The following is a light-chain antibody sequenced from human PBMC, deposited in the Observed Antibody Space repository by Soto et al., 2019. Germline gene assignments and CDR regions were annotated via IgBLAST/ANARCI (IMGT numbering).Light chain of an antibody. CDR2: DAS. Sequence: EIVLTQSPATLSLSPGERATLSCRASQSVSSYLAWYQQKPGQAPRLLIYDASNRATGIPARFSGSGSGTDFTLTISSLEPEDFAVYYCQQRSSWPITFGQGTRLEI. CDR3: QQRSSWPIT. CDR1: QSVSSY. V-gene: IGKV3-11*01. J-gene: IGKJ5*01.